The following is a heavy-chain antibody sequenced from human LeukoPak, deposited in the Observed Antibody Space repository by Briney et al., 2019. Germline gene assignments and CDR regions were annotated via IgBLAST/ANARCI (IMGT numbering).Heavy chain of an antibody. CDR2: ISAYNGNT. CDR3: ARGSGFYGSYYFDY. D-gene: IGHD2/OR15-2a*01. Sequence: ASVKVSCKASGYTFTSYGISWVRPAPGQGLAWMGWISAYNGNTNYAQKLQGRVTMTTDTSTSTAYMELRSLRSDDTAVYYCARGSGFYGSYYFDYWGQGTLVTVSS. V-gene: IGHV1-18*01. CDR1: GYTFTSYG. J-gene: IGHJ4*02.